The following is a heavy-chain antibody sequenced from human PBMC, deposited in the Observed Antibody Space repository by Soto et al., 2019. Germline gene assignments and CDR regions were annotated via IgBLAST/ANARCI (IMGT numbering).Heavy chain of an antibody. CDR2: IWYDGSNK. J-gene: IGHJ6*03. V-gene: IGHV3-33*01. Sequence: GGSLRLSCAASGFTFSSYGMHWVRQAPGKGLEWVAVIWYDGSNKYYADSVKGRFTISRDNSKNTLYLQINSLRAKDTAVYYCARRGYYDFWTGCMDVWGKGTTVTVSS. CDR1: GFTFSSYG. CDR3: ARRGYYDFWTGCMDV. D-gene: IGHD3-3*01.